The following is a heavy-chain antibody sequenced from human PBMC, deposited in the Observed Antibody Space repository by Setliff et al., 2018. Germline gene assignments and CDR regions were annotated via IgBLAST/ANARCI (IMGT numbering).Heavy chain of an antibody. Sequence: GESLKISCKGSGYSFTSYWIGWVRQMPGKGLERMGIIYPGDSDTRYSPSFQGQVTISADKSISTAYLQWSSLKASDTAMYYCARSRSNFWSGYFNWFDPWGQGTLVTVPQ. CDR2: IYPGDSDT. V-gene: IGHV5-51*01. D-gene: IGHD3-3*01. J-gene: IGHJ5*02. CDR3: ARSRSNFWSGYFNWFDP. CDR1: GYSFTSYW.